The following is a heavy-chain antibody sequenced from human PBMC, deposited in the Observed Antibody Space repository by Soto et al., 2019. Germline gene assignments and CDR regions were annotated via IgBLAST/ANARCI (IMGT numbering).Heavy chain of an antibody. CDR1: GGTFSSYA. CDR2: IIPIFGTA. J-gene: IGHJ6*02. Sequence: QVQLVQSGAEVKKPGSSVKVSCKASGGTFSSYAISWVRQAPGQGLEWMGGIIPIFGTANYAQKFQGRVTITADKSTSTAYMELSSLSSEDTAVYYCARDLFPYCSGGSCYGMDVWGQGTTVTVSS. D-gene: IGHD2-15*01. V-gene: IGHV1-69*06. CDR3: ARDLFPYCSGGSCYGMDV.